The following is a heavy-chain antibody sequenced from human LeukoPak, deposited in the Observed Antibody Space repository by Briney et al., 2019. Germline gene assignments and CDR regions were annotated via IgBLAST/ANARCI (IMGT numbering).Heavy chain of an antibody. J-gene: IGHJ4*02. V-gene: IGHV3-30*02. CDR2: IRYDGSNK. D-gene: IGHD6-13*01. CDR3: AKGPAKLAAAGYYFGY. Sequence: PGGSLRLSXAASGFTFSSYGMHRVRQAPGKGLEGVAVIRYDGSNKYYADSVKGRFTISRDNSKNTLYLQMNSLRAEDTAVYYCAKGPAKLAAAGYYFGYWGQGTLVTVSS. CDR1: GFTFSSYG.